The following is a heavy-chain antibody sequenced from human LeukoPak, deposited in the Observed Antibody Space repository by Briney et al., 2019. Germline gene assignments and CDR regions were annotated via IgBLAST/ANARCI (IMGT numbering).Heavy chain of an antibody. D-gene: IGHD4-11*01. J-gene: IGHJ4*02. V-gene: IGHV3-30*03. Sequence: LGGSPRLSCAASGFTFSSYGMHWVRQAAGKGLEWVAVISYDGSNKYYADSVKGRFTISRDNSKNTLYLQMNSLRAEDTAVYYCARHKIDYPFDYWGQGTLVTVSS. CDR3: ARHKIDYPFDY. CDR2: ISYDGSNK. CDR1: GFTFSSYG.